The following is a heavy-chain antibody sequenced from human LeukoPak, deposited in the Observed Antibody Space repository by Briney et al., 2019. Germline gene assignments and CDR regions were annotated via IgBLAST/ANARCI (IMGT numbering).Heavy chain of an antibody. CDR3: ASLPRYCSGGTCRDTFDI. J-gene: IGHJ3*02. Sequence: PSETLSLTCDVSGYRISSGYYWGWIRQPPEKGLEWIGSIYHNGNTYYNPSLKSRVTISVDTSKNQFSLKLSSVTAADTAMYYCASLPRYCSGGTCRDTFDIWGQGTMVTVSS. CDR1: GYRISSGYY. V-gene: IGHV4-38-2*01. D-gene: IGHD2-15*01. CDR2: IYHNGNT.